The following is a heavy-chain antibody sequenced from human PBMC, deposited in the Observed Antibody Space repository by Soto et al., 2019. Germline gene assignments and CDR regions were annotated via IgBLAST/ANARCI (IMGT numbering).Heavy chain of an antibody. V-gene: IGHV4-39*01. CDR2: IYYSGST. J-gene: IGHJ4*02. Sequence: PSETLSLTCTVAGGSISSSSSYCGWVRQPPGKGLEWIGSIYYSGSTYYNPSLKSRVTISVDTSKNRFSLNLSSVTAADTAVYYCARSLYYSGSGSYVSPLPPFYFDYWGKGILVTVSS. CDR3: ARSLYYSGSGSYVSPLPPFYFDY. CDR1: GGSISSSSSY. D-gene: IGHD3-10*01.